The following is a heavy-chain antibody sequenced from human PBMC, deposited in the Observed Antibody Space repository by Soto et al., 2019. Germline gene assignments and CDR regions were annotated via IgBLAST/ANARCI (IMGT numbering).Heavy chain of an antibody. Sequence: PGESLKISCKGSGYSFTSYWIGWVRQMPGKGLEWMGIIYPGDSDTRYSPSFQGQVTISADKSISTAYLQWSSLKASDTAMYYCARRGDIVVVPAARSAFDTWGQGTMVTVSS. J-gene: IGHJ3*02. D-gene: IGHD2-2*01. V-gene: IGHV5-51*01. CDR2: IYPGDSDT. CDR1: GYSFTSYW. CDR3: ARRGDIVVVPAARSAFDT.